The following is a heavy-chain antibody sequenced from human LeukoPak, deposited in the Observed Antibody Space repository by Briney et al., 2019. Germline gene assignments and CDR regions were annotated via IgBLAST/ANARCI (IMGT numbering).Heavy chain of an antibody. V-gene: IGHV4-59*01. CDR2: IFYSGST. J-gene: IGHJ5*02. D-gene: IGHD7-27*01. CDR1: GGSISTYY. CDR3: ARAPPLTGGRGWFDP. Sequence: PSETLSLTCTVSGGSISTYYWSWIRQPPGKGLEWIGYIFYSGSTNYNPSLKSRVTISVDTSKNQFSLKLSSVTAADTAVYYCARAPPLTGGRGWFDPWGQGTLVTVSS.